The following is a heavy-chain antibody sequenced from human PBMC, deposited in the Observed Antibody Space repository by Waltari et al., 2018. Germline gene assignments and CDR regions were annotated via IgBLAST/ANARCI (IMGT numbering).Heavy chain of an antibody. CDR3: ARLDRVGALDY. CDR1: GYSISSGYY. Sequence: QVQLQESGPGLLKPSETLSLTCAVSGYSISSGYYWGWIRQPPGKGLEWIGSIHHSGSTYYNPALKRRVTIAVDTSKNQFSLKLISVTAADTAVYYCARLDRVGALDYWGQGTLVTVSS. V-gene: IGHV4-38-2*01. J-gene: IGHJ4*02. D-gene: IGHD1-26*01. CDR2: IHHSGST.